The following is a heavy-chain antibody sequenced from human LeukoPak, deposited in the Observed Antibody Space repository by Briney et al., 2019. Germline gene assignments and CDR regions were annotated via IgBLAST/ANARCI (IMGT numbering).Heavy chain of an antibody. J-gene: IGHJ4*02. CDR2: SSGSGNTI. CDR3: AREPIAPTGHPFDY. Sequence: GGSLRLSCAASGFTFRSYEMNWVRQAPGKGLEWVSYSSGSGNTIYYADSVKGRFTISRDNAKDSLYLQINSLRAEDTAFYYCAREPIAPTGHPFDYWGQGTLVTVSS. CDR1: GFTFRSYE. V-gene: IGHV3-48*03. D-gene: IGHD6-13*01.